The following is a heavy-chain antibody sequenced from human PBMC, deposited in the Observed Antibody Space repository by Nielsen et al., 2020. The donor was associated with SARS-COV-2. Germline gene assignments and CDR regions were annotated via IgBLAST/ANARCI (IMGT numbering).Heavy chain of an antibody. CDR1: GFTFSNYW. J-gene: IGHJ4*02. CDR3: APQGRGVGY. D-gene: IGHD3-10*01. CDR2: IKQDGSEK. Sequence: GGSLRLSCAASGFTFSNYWMTWVRQAPGKGLEWVANIKQDGSEKYYVDSVKGRFTISRDDAKNSLYLQMNSLRAEDTAVYYCAPQGRGVGYWGQGTLVTVSS. V-gene: IGHV3-7*01.